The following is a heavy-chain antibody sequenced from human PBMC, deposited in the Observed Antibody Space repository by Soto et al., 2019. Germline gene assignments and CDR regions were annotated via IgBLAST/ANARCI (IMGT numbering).Heavy chain of an antibody. CDR1: GFTFSTHA. Sequence: QVQLVESGGGVVQPGRSLRLSCAASGFTFSTHAMHWVRQAPGKGLECVAIVSFDGSNKYYADSVKGRFTISRDNSKNTLYLQMSGLTPEDTAVYYCARDQPGITPTGGGRIDPWGQGTLSPSPQ. CDR2: VSFDGSNK. J-gene: IGHJ5*02. D-gene: IGHD1-20*01. V-gene: IGHV3-30-3*01. CDR3: ARDQPGITPTGGGRIDP.